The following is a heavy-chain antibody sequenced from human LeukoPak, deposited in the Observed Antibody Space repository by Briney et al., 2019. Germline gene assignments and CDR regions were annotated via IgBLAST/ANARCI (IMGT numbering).Heavy chain of an antibody. CDR1: GGSISSGSYY. V-gene: IGHV4-61*02. CDR2: IYTSGST. D-gene: IGHD6-19*01. Sequence: PSETLSLTCTVSGGSISSGSYYWSWIRQPAGKGLEWIGRIYTSGSTNYNPSLKSRVTISVDTSKNQFSLKLSSVTAADTAVYYCARVSVRQWLPSRRGQGTLVTVSS. J-gene: IGHJ4*02. CDR3: ARVSVRQWLPSR.